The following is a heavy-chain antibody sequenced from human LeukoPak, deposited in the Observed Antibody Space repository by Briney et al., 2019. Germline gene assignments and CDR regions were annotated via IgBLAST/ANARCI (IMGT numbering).Heavy chain of an antibody. CDR1: GYTFTSYY. J-gene: IGHJ4*02. V-gene: IGHV1-46*01. CDR3: ARGTVVVPAAILRPPFDC. D-gene: IGHD2-2*01. CDR2: INPSGGST. Sequence: ASVKVSFKSSGYTFTSYYMHWVRQAPGQGREWMGIINPSGGSTSYAQKFQGRVTMTRDTSTSTVYTELSSLRSEDTAVYYCARGTVVVPAAILRPPFDCWGQGTLVTVSS.